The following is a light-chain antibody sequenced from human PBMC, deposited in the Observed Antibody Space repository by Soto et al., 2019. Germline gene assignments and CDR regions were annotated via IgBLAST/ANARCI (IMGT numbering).Light chain of an antibody. V-gene: IGLV2-14*03. CDR2: AVT. CDR1: SSDIGLNNY. Sequence: QSVPTQPASVSGSPGQSITISCTETSSDIGLNNYVSWYQQHPGKAPALIIYAVTYRPSGVSSRFSGSKSGDTASLTISGLRTEDEADYYCTSHSDSRPVVFGGGTKLTVL. CDR3: TSHSDSRPVV. J-gene: IGLJ2*01.